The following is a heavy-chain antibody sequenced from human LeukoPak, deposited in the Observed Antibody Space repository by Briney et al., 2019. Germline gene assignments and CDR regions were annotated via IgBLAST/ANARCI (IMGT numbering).Heavy chain of an antibody. J-gene: IGHJ4*02. CDR3: ARDGYSAIDY. CDR2: IYSTGST. CDR1: GGSISSYY. Sequence: SETLSLTCTVSGGSISSYYWSWIRQPAGEGLEWIGHIYSTGSTNYNPSLKSRVTLSVDRSKNQFSLRLNSVTAADTAVYYCARDGYSAIDYWGQGTLVTVSS. D-gene: IGHD1-26*01. V-gene: IGHV4-4*07.